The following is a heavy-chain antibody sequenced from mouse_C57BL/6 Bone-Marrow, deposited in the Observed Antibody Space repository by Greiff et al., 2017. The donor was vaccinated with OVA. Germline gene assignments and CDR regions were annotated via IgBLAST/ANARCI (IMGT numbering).Heavy chain of an antibody. CDR1: GFTFSSYA. V-gene: IGHV5-4*01. CDR3: AREPPAAVGHFDY. D-gene: IGHD1-1*01. J-gene: IGHJ2*01. CDR2: ISDGGSYT. Sequence: EVKLVESGGGLVKPGGSLKLSCAASGFTFSSYAMSWVRQTPEKRLEWVATISDGGSYTYYPDNVKGRVTISRDNSKNNLYLQMSHLKSEDTAMYYCAREPPAAVGHFDYWGQGTTLTVSS.